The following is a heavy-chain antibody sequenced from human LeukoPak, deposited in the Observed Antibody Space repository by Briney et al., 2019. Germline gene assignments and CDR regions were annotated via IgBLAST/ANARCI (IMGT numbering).Heavy chain of an antibody. CDR2: ISGSGGRT. CDR1: GFTFSSYA. V-gene: IGHV3-23*01. J-gene: IGHJ4*02. CDR3: ARVGGSYYYYFDY. Sequence: PGGSLRLSCAASGFTFSSYAMSWVRQAPGKGLEWVSAISGSGGRTYYADSVKGRFTITRDNSKNTLYLQVNSLRAEDTAVYYCARVGGSYYYYFDYWGQGTLVTVSS. D-gene: IGHD1-26*01.